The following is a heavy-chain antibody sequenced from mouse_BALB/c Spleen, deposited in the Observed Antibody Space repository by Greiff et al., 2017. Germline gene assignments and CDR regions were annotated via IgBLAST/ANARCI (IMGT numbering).Heavy chain of an antibody. CDR1: GFTFSSYG. Sequence: EVKLVESGGGLVQPGGSLKLSCAASGFTFSSYGMSWVRQTPDKRLELVATINSNGGSTYYPDSVKGRFTISRDNAKNTLYLQMSSLKSEDTAMYYCAREGRQYAMDYWGQGTSVTVSS. J-gene: IGHJ4*01. CDR2: INSNGGST. CDR3: AREGRQYAMDY. D-gene: IGHD2-12*01. V-gene: IGHV5-6-3*01.